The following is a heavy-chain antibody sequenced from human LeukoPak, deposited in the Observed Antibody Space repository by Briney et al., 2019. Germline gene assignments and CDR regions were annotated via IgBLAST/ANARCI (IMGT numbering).Heavy chain of an antibody. Sequence: PSETLSLTCTVSDDSISSYYWSWIRQPPGKGLEWIGYISYSGSTNYTPSLKSRVTISVDTSRNQFSLKLTSVTAADTAVYHCARTHQSFYGLGSWGAFDIWGQGTMVSVSS. D-gene: IGHD3-10*01. J-gene: IGHJ3*02. CDR3: ARTHQSFYGLGSWGAFDI. V-gene: IGHV4-59*01. CDR2: ISYSGST. CDR1: DDSISSYY.